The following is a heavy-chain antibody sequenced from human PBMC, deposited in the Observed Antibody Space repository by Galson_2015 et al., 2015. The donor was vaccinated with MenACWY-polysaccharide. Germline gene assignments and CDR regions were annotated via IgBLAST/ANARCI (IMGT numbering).Heavy chain of an antibody. CDR1: GFTFTASG. D-gene: IGHD4-17*01. CDR2: ISYDGIHK. V-gene: IGHV3-30*03. J-gene: IGHJ4*02. CDR3: ATVTGDYARASLDN. Sequence: SLRLSCAASGFTFTASGMHWVRQAPGKGLEWVAVISYDGIHKHYTNSVRGRFTISRDNSKNTLYLQINSLRAEDTAVYYCATVTGDYARASLDNWGQGTLVTVSS.